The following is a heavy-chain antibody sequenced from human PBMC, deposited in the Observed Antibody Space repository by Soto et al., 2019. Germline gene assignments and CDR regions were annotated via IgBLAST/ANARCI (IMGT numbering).Heavy chain of an antibody. CDR1: GYTFTSYY. Sequence: ASVKVSCKAFGYTFTSYYIYWVRQAPGQGPEWMGIIDPSGGSTNYALKLQDRVTMTRDTSTSTVYMELSSLRSEDTAVYYCARRSAMAAAENYFDYWGRGTLVTVSS. J-gene: IGHJ4*02. CDR3: ARRSAMAAAENYFDY. CDR2: IDPSGGST. V-gene: IGHV1-46*01. D-gene: IGHD6-13*01.